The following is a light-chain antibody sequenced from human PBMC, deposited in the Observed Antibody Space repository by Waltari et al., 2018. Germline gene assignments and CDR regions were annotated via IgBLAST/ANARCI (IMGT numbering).Light chain of an antibody. J-gene: IGKJ4*01. Sequence: ETVLTQSPATLSLSPGERATLSCKASQNVDRYLAWYQQKPGQAPRLLIYDKSNRATGIPVRFIGSGSGTDFTLTISSLEPEDFAVYYCQQRKNWPPLTFGGGTKVEIK. CDR3: QQRKNWPPLT. V-gene: IGKV3-11*01. CDR1: QNVDRY. CDR2: DKS.